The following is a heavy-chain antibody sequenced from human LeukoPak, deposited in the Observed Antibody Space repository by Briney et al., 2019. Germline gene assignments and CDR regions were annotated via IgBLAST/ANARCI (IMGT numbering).Heavy chain of an antibody. J-gene: IGHJ3*02. CDR2: ISYDGSNK. CDR3: ARESYSSGWSDAFDI. V-gene: IGHV3-30-3*01. Sequence: PGGSLRLSCAASGFTFSSYATHWVRQAPGKGLEWVAVISYDGSNKYYADSVKGRFTISRDNSKNTLYLQMNSLRAEDTAVYYCARESYSSGWSDAFDIWGQGIMVTVSS. D-gene: IGHD6-19*01. CDR1: GFTFSSYA.